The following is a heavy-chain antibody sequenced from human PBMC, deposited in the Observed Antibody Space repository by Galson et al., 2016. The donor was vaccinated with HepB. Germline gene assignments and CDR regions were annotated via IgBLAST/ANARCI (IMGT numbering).Heavy chain of an antibody. V-gene: IGHV3-33*01. CDR3: ARDVAVGATPLDN. J-gene: IGHJ4*02. CDR2: IWYDGSNK. D-gene: IGHD1-26*01. CDR1: RFTFSNYG. Sequence: SLRLSCAASRFTFSNYGMHWVRQAPGKGLEWVAVIWYDGSNKYYADSVKGRFTISRDNSKNTLYLQMNSLRAEDTAVYYCARDVAVGATPLDNWGREPWSPSP.